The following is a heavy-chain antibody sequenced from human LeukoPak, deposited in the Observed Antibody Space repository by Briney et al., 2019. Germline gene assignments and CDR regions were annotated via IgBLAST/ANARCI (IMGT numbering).Heavy chain of an antibody. CDR1: GGSFSGYY. CDR3: ARGRNCRGGSCTIDY. D-gene: IGHD2-15*01. V-gene: IGHV4-34*01. J-gene: IGHJ4*02. Sequence: SETLSLTCAVYGGSFSGYYWSWIRQPPGKGLEWIGEINHSGSTNYNPSLRSRVTISLDTSKNQFSLKLSSVTAADTAVYYCARGRNCRGGSCTIDYWGQGTLVTVSS. CDR2: INHSGST.